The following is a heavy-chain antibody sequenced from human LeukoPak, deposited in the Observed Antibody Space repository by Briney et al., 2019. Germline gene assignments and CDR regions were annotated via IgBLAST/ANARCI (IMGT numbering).Heavy chain of an antibody. CDR1: GFTFSSYW. J-gene: IGHJ6*02. CDR2: IKQDGSEK. D-gene: IGHD2-2*01. CDR3: ARDVVVVPAATQSYYYYGMDV. V-gene: IGHV3-7*01. Sequence: GGSLRLSCAASGFTFSSYWMSWVRQAPGKGLEWVADIKQDGSEKYYVDSVKGRFTISRDNAKNSLYLQMNSLRAEDTAVYYCARDVVVVPAATQSYYYYGMDVWGQGTTVTVSS.